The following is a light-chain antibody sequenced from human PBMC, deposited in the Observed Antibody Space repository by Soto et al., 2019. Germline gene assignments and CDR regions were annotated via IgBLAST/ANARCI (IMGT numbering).Light chain of an antibody. CDR2: GAS. J-gene: IGKJ1*01. CDR1: QSVSSN. Sequence: IVMTQSPATLSVSPGERATLSCRASQSVSSNLAWYQQKAGQAPRLLIYGASTRATGIPDRFSGSGSGTEFTLTISSLESEDFAVYFCQQYKDWWTFGQGTKV. CDR3: QQYKDWWT. V-gene: IGKV3-15*01.